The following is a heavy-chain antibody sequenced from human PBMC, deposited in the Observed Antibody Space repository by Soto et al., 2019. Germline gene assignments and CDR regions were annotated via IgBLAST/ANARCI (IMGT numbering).Heavy chain of an antibody. Sequence: QVQLQQSGPGLVKPSQTLSLTCTVSGGSISFDHYHWTWIRQPPGTGLEGIGYVHYSGGVLHNPSRHILVSISVDTSNNQSSPKLSCMTAADTAVYFCAIEVDGGDRDYYGLDVWGQGTTVTVSS. V-gene: IGHV4-30-4*01. J-gene: IGHJ6*02. D-gene: IGHD2-21*02. CDR2: VHYSGGV. CDR1: GGSISFDHYH. CDR3: AIEVDGGDRDYYGLDV.